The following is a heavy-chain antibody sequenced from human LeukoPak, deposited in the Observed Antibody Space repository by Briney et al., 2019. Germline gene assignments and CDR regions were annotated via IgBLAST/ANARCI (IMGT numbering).Heavy chain of an antibody. V-gene: IGHV4-34*01. CDR3: ASTECSSTSCYEFDY. CDR1: GGSFSGYY. CDR2: INHSGST. Sequence: SETLSLTCAVYGGSFSGYYWSWIRQPPGKGLEWIGEINHSGSTNYNPSLKSRVTISVDTSKNQFSLKLSSVTAADTAVYYCASTECSSTSCYEFDYWGQGTLVTVSS. D-gene: IGHD2-2*01. J-gene: IGHJ4*02.